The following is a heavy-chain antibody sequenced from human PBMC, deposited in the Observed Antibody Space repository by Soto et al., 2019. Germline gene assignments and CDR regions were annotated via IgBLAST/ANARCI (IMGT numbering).Heavy chain of an antibody. J-gene: IGHJ4*02. V-gene: IGHV4-59*01. Sequence: PSETLSLTCTVSGGSISSYYWSWIRQPPGKGLEWIGYIYYSGSTNYNPSLKSRVTISVDTSKNQFSLKLSSVTAADTAVYYCAGDYYDSSGYYLVYWGQGTLVTVSS. CDR1: GGSISSYY. CDR2: IYYSGST. D-gene: IGHD3-22*01. CDR3: AGDYYDSSGYYLVY.